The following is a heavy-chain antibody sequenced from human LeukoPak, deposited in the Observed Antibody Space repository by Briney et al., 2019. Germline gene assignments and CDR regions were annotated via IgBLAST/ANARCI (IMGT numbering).Heavy chain of an antibody. CDR3: ARDRVEMSTSLSFFDN. J-gene: IGHJ4*02. V-gene: IGHV1-2*02. Sequence: ASVKVSCKASGYSFVGYYIHWIRQAPGQGLEWLGWMNPDTGGRKLAQKFQGRVTLTRDTSINTAYMELNSPQSDDTAVYFCARDRVEMSTSLSFFDNWGQGSLITVSS. D-gene: IGHD5-24*01. CDR1: GYSFVGYY. CDR2: MNPDTGGR.